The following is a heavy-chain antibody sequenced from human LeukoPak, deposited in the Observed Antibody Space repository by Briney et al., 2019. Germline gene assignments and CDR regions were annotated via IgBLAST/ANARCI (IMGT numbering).Heavy chain of an antibody. J-gene: IGHJ4*02. CDR1: GFTFSSYW. V-gene: IGHV3-7*01. CDR2: IKQVGSEK. CDR3: ARGLRIAAADVFDY. D-gene: IGHD6-13*01. Sequence: GGSLRLSCAASGFTFSSYWMSWVRQAPGKGLEWVANIKQVGSEKYYVDSVKGRFTISRDNAKNSLYLQMNSLRAEDTAVYYCARGLRIAAADVFDYWGQGTLVTVSS.